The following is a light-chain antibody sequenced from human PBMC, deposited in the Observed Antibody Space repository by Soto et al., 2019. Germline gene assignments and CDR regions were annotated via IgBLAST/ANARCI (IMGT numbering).Light chain of an antibody. CDR2: EVT. V-gene: IGLV2-14*01. CDR1: SSDVGAYDY. J-gene: IGLJ3*02. CDR3: ASYVRGNTVL. Sequence: QSALTQPASVSGSPGQSITISCTGTSSDVGAYDYVCWYQQYPGRVPKLLIYEVTYRPSGISPRFSGSKSGNTASLTISGLQAEDEADYYCASYVRGNTVLFGGGTKLT.